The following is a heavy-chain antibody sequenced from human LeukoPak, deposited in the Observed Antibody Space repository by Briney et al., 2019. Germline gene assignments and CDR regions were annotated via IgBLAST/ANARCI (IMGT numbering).Heavy chain of an antibody. Sequence: ASVKVSCKASGYTFTGHYMHWVRQAPGQGLEWIGWIKPDTGVTYYAQNFQGRFTMTTDTSISTVYMELSSLRSDDTAVYYCARDNNWGPDYWGQGTLVTVSS. J-gene: IGHJ4*02. D-gene: IGHD7-27*01. CDR2: IKPDTGVT. V-gene: IGHV1-2*02. CDR3: ARDNNWGPDY. CDR1: GYTFTGHY.